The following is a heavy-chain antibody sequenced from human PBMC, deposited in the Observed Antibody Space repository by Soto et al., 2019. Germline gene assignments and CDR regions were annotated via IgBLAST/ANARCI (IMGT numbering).Heavy chain of an antibody. Sequence: QVQLQESGPGLVKPSETLSLSCTVSGDYINTYSWGWIRQPPGQGLECVGYFSYSGSTIYNPSLRGRVTTSVDTSKTQFSLRLNSVIAADTAVYYCARGNGDLHFDSWCQGNRVVVSS. J-gene: IGHJ4*02. CDR1: GDYINTYS. CDR2: FSYSGST. V-gene: IGHV4-59*13. CDR3: ARGNGDLHFDS. D-gene: IGHD7-27*01.